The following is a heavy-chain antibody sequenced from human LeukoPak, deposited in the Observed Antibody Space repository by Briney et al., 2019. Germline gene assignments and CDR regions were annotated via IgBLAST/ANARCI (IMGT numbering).Heavy chain of an antibody. D-gene: IGHD5-12*01. V-gene: IGHV3-23*01. CDR1: GFTFSSYA. CDR2: ITADGGST. J-gene: IGHJ6*03. Sequence: GGSLRLSCAASGFTFSSYAMNWVRQAPGKGLEWVAAITADGGSTHYTTSVKGRFIISRDTPKNTLSLQMNNLRAEDTAVYFCARVWLRDYMDVWGEGTTVGVSS. CDR3: ARVWLRDYMDV.